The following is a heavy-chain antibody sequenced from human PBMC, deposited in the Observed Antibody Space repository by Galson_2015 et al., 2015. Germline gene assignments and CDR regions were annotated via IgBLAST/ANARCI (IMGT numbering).Heavy chain of an antibody. V-gene: IGHV3-21*01. Sequence: SLRLSCAASEFTFSSYYMSWVRQAQGKGLEWVSSISSTTTYIYYADSVKGRFTISRDNAKNSLYLQMNSLGAEDTAVYYCARQILDYDFWSGYYPTNFDYWGQGTLVTVSS. D-gene: IGHD3-3*01. CDR3: ARQILDYDFWSGYYPTNFDY. J-gene: IGHJ4*02. CDR2: ISSTTTYI. CDR1: EFTFSSYY.